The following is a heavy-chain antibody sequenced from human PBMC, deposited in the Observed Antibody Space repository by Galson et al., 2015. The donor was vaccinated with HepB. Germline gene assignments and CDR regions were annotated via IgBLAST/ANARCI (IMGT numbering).Heavy chain of an antibody. Sequence: SLRLSCAASGFTFSSYGMHWVRQAPGKGLEWVAVISYDGSNKYYADSVKGRFTISRDNSKNTLYLQMNSLRAEDTAVYYCAKDTNPRWQYSSSWYFIAGYYYYGMDVWGQGTTVTVSS. V-gene: IGHV3-30*18. J-gene: IGHJ6*02. CDR2: ISYDGSNK. D-gene: IGHD6-13*01. CDR1: GFTFSSYG. CDR3: AKDTNPRWQYSSSWYFIAGYYYYGMDV.